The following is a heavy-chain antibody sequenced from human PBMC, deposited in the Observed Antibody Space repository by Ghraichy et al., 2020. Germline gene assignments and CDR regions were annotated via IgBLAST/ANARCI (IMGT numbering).Heavy chain of an antibody. Sequence: SETLSLTCTVSGGSISSYYWSWIRQPPGKGLEWIGYIYYSGSTNYNPSLKSRVTISVDTSKNQFSLKLSSVTAADTAVYYCASHPHRYCSGGSCYSGDWFDPWGQGTLVTVSS. V-gene: IGHV4-59*01. CDR3: ASHPHRYCSGGSCYSGDWFDP. CDR1: GGSISSYY. J-gene: IGHJ5*02. D-gene: IGHD2-15*01. CDR2: IYYSGST.